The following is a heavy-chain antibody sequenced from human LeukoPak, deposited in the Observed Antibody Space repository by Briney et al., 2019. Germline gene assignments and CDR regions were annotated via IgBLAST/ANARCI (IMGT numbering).Heavy chain of an antibody. Sequence: GALRLSCAGSGFTFSSTWMHWVRQAPGKGLGWVSLISPDGRTTTYADSVKGRFTISRDNAKKTLSLQMTSLRAEDTAVYYCARVSYDFWSGAPLLYYYYYYMDVWGKGTTVTVSS. CDR2: ISPDGRTT. CDR1: GFTFSSTW. J-gene: IGHJ6*03. D-gene: IGHD3-3*01. CDR3: ARVSYDFWSGAPLLYYYYYYMDV. V-gene: IGHV3-74*01.